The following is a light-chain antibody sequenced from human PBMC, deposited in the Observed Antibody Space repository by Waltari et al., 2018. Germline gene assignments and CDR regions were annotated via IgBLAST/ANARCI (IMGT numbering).Light chain of an antibody. CDR2: RTS. J-gene: IGKJ1*01. CDR1: QGIGNN. CDR3: QQGYSYPPWT. V-gene: IGKV1-6*01. Sequence: IQMTQSPSSLCASVGDTVTITCQASQGIGNNLNWYQQKPGKAPKLLIYRTSTLQSGIPSRFSGSGSGTDFTLTISSLQPEDFATYYCQQGYSYPPWTFGQGTKVEIK.